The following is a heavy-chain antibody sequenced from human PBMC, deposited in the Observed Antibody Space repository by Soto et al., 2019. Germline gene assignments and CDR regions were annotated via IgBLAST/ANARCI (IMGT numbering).Heavy chain of an antibody. CDR1: GGSISSGDYY. J-gene: IGHJ5*02. D-gene: IGHD3-22*01. CDR2: IYYSGST. V-gene: IGHV4-30-4*01. Sequence: PSETLSLTCTVSGGSISSGDYYWRWIRQPPGKGLEWIGYIYYSGSTYYNPSLRSRVTISVDTSKNQFSLKLSSVTAADTAVYYCARGKITMIVVWTSGWFDPWGQGTLVTVSS. CDR3: ARGKITMIVVWTSGWFDP.